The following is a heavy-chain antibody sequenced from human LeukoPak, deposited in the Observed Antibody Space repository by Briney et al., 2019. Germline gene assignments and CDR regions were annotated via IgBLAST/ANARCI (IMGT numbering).Heavy chain of an antibody. J-gene: IGHJ4*02. Sequence: PGGSLRLSCAASGFTFDDYAMHWVRQAPGKGLEWVSGISWNSGSIGYADSVKGRFTISRDNAKNSLYLQMNSLRAEDTAVYYCARGRIGGNFDYWGQGTLVTVSS. D-gene: IGHD2-15*01. V-gene: IGHV3-9*01. CDR2: ISWNSGSI. CDR3: ARGRIGGNFDY. CDR1: GFTFDDYA.